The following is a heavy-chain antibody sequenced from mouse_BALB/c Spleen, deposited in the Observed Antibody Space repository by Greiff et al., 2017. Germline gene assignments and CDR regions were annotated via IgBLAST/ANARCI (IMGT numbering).Heavy chain of an antibody. CDR2: IWGDGST. CDR3: ARDPNYYGSSRYAMDY. V-gene: IGHV2-6-7*01. CDR1: GFSLTGYG. Sequence: QVQLQQSGPGLVAPSQSLSITCTVSGFSLTGYGVNWVRQPPGKGLEWLGMIWGDGSTDYNSALKSRLSISKDNSKSQVFLKMNSLQTDDTARYYCARDPNYYGSSRYAMDYWGQGTSVTVSS. J-gene: IGHJ4*01. D-gene: IGHD1-1*01.